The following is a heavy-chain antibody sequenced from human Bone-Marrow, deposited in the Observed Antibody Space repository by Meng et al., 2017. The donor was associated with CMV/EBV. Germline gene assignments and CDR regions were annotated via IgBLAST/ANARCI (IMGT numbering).Heavy chain of an antibody. CDR1: GFTASSDG. CDR2: IRYDGSNK. D-gene: IGHD2-21*01. CDR3: AKDYGPVVLARVIGVGYYGMDV. J-gene: IGHJ6*02. Sequence: GGSLTPSCVASGFTASSDGMHWVRQAPGKGLEWVAFIRYDGSNKYYADSVKGRFTISRDNSKNTLYLQMNSLRAEEPAVYYCAKDYGPVVLARVIGVGYYGMDVWGQGPTVTVSS. V-gene: IGHV3-30*02.